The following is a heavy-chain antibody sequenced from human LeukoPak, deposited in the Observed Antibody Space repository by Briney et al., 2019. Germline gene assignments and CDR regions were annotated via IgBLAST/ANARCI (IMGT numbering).Heavy chain of an antibody. CDR1: GGTFSSYA. Sequence: SVKVSCKASGGTFSSYAISWVRQAPGQGLEWMGGIIPIFGTANYAQKFQGRVTITADESTSTAYMDLSTLRSEYTAVYYGAIELPTPYDSTYLRSPFDPWGQGTLVTVSS. D-gene: IGHD4-11*01. V-gene: IGHV1-69*13. CDR2: IIPIFGTA. CDR3: AIELPTPYDSTYLRSPFDP. J-gene: IGHJ5*02.